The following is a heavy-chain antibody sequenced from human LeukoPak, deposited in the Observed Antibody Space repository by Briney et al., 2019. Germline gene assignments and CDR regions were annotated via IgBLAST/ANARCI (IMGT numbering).Heavy chain of an antibody. CDR2: ISSSSSYI. Sequence: GGSLRLSCAAPGFTFSSYSMNWVRQAPGKGLEWVSSISSSSSYIYYADSVKGRFTIFRDNAKNSLYLQMNSLRAEDTAVYYCARKTWGSPQGYMDVWGKGTSVTVSS. V-gene: IGHV3-21*01. CDR3: ARKTWGSPQGYMDV. D-gene: IGHD3-16*01. CDR1: GFTFSSYS. J-gene: IGHJ6*03.